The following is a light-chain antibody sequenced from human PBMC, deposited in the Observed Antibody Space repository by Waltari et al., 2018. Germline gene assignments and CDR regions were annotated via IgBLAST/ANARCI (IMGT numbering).Light chain of an antibody. J-gene: IGLJ2*01. V-gene: IGLV1-44*01. CDR2: SNN. CDR1: SPKIGSKA. CDR3: SSWDDSVIGPV. Sequence: QSVLTQPPSASGTPGQRVTISCSGSSPKIGSKAVNWYQQLPGPAPKLLIFSNNQRPSGVPDRFSGSKSGTSASLAISGLLSEDEADYYCSSWDDSVIGPVFGGGTKLTVL.